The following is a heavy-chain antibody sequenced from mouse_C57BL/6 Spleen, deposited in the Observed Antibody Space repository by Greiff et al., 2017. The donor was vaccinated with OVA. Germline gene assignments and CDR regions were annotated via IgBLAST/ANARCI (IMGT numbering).Heavy chain of an antibody. V-gene: IGHV5-16*01. CDR1: GFTFSDYY. CDR2: INYDGSST. Sequence: EVKVVESEGGLVQPGSSMKLSCTASGFTFSDYYMAWVRQVPEKGLEWVANINYDGSSTYYLDSLKSRFIISRDNAKNILYLQMSSLKSEDTATYYCARAGYSNYVWFAYWGQGTLVTVSA. J-gene: IGHJ3*01. D-gene: IGHD2-5*01. CDR3: ARAGYSNYVWFAY.